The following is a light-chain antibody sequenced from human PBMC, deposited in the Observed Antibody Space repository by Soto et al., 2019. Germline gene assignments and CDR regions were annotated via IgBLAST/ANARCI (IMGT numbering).Light chain of an antibody. CDR1: QSVGSY. CDR3: QKRSKSIT. Sequence: EIVLTQSPATLSLSPGERATLSCRASQSVGSYLAWYQHKPGRAPRLLINDASNRATGIPARFRGSGSGTNFTLTISSLEPEDFAVYYCQKRSKSITFGQGTRLEIK. J-gene: IGKJ5*01. V-gene: IGKV3-11*01. CDR2: DAS.